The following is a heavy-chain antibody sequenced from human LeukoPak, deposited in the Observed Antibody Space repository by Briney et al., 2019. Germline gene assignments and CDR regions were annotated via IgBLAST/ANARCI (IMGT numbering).Heavy chain of an antibody. J-gene: IGHJ4*02. D-gene: IGHD3-3*01. CDR2: ISSSSAYI. V-gene: IGHV3-21*04. CDR1: GFTFSNYE. Sequence: GGSLRLSCGASGFTFSNYEMIWVRQAPGKGLEWVSSISSSSAYIYYADSVKGRFTISRDNAKNSVYLQMNSLRAEDTAVYYCVRDFGDWGQGTLVTVSS. CDR3: VRDFGD.